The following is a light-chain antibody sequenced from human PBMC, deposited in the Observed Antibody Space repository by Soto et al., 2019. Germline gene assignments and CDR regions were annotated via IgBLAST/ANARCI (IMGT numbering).Light chain of an antibody. Sequence: QSALTQPASGSGSPGQSITISCTGTSSDFGTYNLVSWYQHHPGKVPKLIIYERTKRPSGISDRFSGSKSGNTASLTISGLQAEDEADYYCCSFTSTNTPVFAAGPKANVL. J-gene: IGLJ1*01. CDR2: ERT. V-gene: IGLV2-14*02. CDR3: CSFTSTNTPV. CDR1: SSDFGTYNL.